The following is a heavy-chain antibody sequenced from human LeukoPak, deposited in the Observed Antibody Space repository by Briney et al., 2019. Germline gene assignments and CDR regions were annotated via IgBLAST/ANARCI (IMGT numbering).Heavy chain of an antibody. J-gene: IGHJ3*02. CDR3: TRERRADYGGNDDAFDI. CDR1: GFTFNNYD. Sequence: GGSLRLSCAASGFTFNNYDMHWVRQVSGKGLEWVSHIGTTGDTHYSGSVKGRFTISRENGKSSLYLQMNSLRAGDTAMYYCTRERRADYGGNDDAFDIWGQGTMVTVSS. D-gene: IGHD4-23*01. V-gene: IGHV3-13*01. CDR2: IGTTGDT.